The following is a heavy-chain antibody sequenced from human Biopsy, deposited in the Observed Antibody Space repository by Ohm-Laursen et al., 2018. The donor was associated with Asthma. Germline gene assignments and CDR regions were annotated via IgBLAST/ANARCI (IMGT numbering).Heavy chain of an antibody. Sequence: GSLRLSCAASGFTFSSYSMNWVRQAPGKGLEWVSSISSSSSYIYYADSVKGRFTISRDNAKNSLYLQMNSLRAEDTAVYYCASYEVVTAILPMDVWGQGTTVTVSS. CDR1: GFTFSSYS. CDR3: ASYEVVTAILPMDV. V-gene: IGHV3-21*01. CDR2: ISSSSSYI. D-gene: IGHD2-21*02. J-gene: IGHJ6*02.